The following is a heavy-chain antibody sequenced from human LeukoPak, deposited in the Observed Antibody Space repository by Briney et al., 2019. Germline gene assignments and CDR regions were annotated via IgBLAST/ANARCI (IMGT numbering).Heavy chain of an antibody. Sequence: GGSLRLSCAASGFTFSSYWMSWVRQAPGKGLEWAANIKQDGSEKYYVDSVKGRFTISRDNAKNSLYLQMNSLRAEDTAVYYCARAVFPKSGSSYYFDYWGQGTLVTVSS. CDR3: ARAVFPKSGSSYYFDY. CDR2: IKQDGSEK. D-gene: IGHD1-26*01. J-gene: IGHJ4*02. V-gene: IGHV3-7*01. CDR1: GFTFSSYW.